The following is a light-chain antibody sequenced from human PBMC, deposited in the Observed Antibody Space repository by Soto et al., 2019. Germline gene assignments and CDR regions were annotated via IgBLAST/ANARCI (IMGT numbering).Light chain of an antibody. CDR3: QHHHNS. Sequence: EIVLTQSPGTLSLSPGERATLSCRASQSVSSSYLAWYQQKPGQAPRLLIYGASSRATGIPDRFSGSGSGTDFTLTITRLEPEDFAVYYCQHHHNSFGQGTKLEIK. CDR2: GAS. J-gene: IGKJ2*03. CDR1: QSVSSSY. V-gene: IGKV3-20*01.